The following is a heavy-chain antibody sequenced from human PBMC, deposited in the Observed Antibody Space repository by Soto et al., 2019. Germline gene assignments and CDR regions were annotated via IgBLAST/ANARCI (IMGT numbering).Heavy chain of an antibody. CDR3: ARAGENYGSGTFSPPLRYYFNS. J-gene: IGHJ4*02. V-gene: IGHV1-46*01. CDR2: INPSGGRT. CDR1: GYTFTTHY. Sequence: QVQLVQSGTEVKKPGASVNVSCKASGYTFTTHYMHWVRQAPGQGLEWMGIINPSGGRTTYALKFQVRVTMTSDTPTNTVYVELTSLRSEDTAIYFFARAGENYGSGTFSPPLRYYFNSWGQGTLVTVSS. D-gene: IGHD3-10*01.